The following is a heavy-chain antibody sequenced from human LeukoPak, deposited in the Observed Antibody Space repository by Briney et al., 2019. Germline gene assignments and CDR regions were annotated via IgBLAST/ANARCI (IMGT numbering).Heavy chain of an antibody. J-gene: IGHJ4*02. CDR1: GFTFSSYA. Sequence: GGSLRLSCAASGFTFSSYAMHWVRQAPGKGLEWVAVISYDGSNKFYADSVKGRFTLSRDNSKNTLYLQTNSLRIEDTAVYYCGRGSVGFGELNYWGQGTLVTVSS. CDR2: ISYDGSNK. D-gene: IGHD3-10*01. V-gene: IGHV3-30-3*01. CDR3: GRGSVGFGELNY.